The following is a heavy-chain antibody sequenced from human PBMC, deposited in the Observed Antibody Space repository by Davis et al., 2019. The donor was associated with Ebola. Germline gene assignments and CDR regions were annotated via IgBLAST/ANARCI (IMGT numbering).Heavy chain of an antibody. Sequence: SETLSLTCTVSGGSISSGDYYWSWIRQPPGKGLEWIGYIYYSGSTYYNPSLKSRVTISVDTSKNQFSLKLSSVTAADTAVYYCARVFYSGYAQRSYYYGMDVWGQGTTVTVSS. CDR2: IYYSGST. V-gene: IGHV4-30-4*02. D-gene: IGHD5-12*01. CDR3: ARVFYSGYAQRSYYYGMDV. CDR1: GGSISSGDYY. J-gene: IGHJ6*02.